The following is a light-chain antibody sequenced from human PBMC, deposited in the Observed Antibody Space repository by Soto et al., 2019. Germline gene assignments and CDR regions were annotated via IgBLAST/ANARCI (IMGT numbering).Light chain of an antibody. Sequence: QSVLTQPASVSGSPGQSITISCTGTSSDVGGYNYVSWFQLHPGKAPKLMIYEVTNRPSGVSDRFFGSKSDNSASLTISGLQAEDEADYYCSSYTSRATWVFGGGTKLTVL. CDR1: SSDVGGYNY. V-gene: IGLV2-14*01. J-gene: IGLJ3*02. CDR3: SSYTSRATWV. CDR2: EVT.